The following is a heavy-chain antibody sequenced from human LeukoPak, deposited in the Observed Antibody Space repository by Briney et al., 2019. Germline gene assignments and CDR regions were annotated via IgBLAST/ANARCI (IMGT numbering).Heavy chain of an antibody. V-gene: IGHV4-59*08. D-gene: IGHD2-15*01. CDR3: ARGVAPTQI. CDR2: IYYSGST. CDR1: GGSIRSYY. J-gene: IGHJ4*02. Sequence: SETLSLTCTVSGGSIRSYYWSWIRQPPGKGLEWIGYIYYSGSTNYNPSLKSRVSISVDTSKNQFSLKLSSVTAADTAVYYCARGVAPTQIWGQGTLVTVSS.